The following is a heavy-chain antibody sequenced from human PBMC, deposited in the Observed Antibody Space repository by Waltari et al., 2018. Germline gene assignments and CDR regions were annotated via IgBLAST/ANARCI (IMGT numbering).Heavy chain of an antibody. J-gene: IGHJ6*02. Sequence: QVQLQESAPGLVKPSETLSLTCTVSGGSISSYYWSWIRQPPGKGLEWIGYIYYSGSTNYNPSLKSRVTISVDTSKNQFSLKLSSVTAADTAVYYCARDLITSPTSHFGMDVWGQGTTVTVSS. CDR2: IYYSGST. CDR1: GGSISSYY. V-gene: IGHV4-59*01. CDR3: ARDLITSPTSHFGMDV. D-gene: IGHD2-8*01.